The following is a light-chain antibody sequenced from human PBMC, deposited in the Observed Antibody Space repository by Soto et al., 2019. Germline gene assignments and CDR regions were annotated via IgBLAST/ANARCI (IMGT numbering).Light chain of an antibody. J-gene: IGLJ3*02. CDR3: QVWDSSSDHWV. CDR1: NIRNKS. Sequence: SYVLTQTPSVSVAPGQTARITFGGNNIRNKSVQWYQQKPGQAPVVVVYDDTNRPSGIPERFSGSNSGNTATLTISRVEAGDEADYYCQVWDSSSDHWVFGGGTKLTVL. V-gene: IGLV3-21*02. CDR2: DDT.